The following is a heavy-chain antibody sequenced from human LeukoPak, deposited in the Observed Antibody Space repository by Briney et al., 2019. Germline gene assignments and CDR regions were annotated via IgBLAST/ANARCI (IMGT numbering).Heavy chain of an antibody. D-gene: IGHD4-17*01. CDR2: IIPILGIA. CDR1: GYTFNNYD. CDR3: ATLRDYGDPFDY. V-gene: IGHV1-69*04. Sequence: GASVKVSCKASGYTFNNYDINWLRQATGQGLEWMGRIIPILGIANYAQKFQGRVTITADKSTSTAYMELSSLRSEDTAVYYCATLRDYGDPFDYWGQGTLVTVSS. J-gene: IGHJ4*02.